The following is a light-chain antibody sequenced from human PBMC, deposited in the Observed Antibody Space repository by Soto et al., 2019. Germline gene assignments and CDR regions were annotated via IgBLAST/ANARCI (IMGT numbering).Light chain of an antibody. CDR2: GNS. Sequence: QSVLTQPPSVSGAPGQRVTISCTGSSSNIGAGYDVHWYQQLPGTAPKLLIYGNSNRPSGVPDRFSGSKSGTSASLAITGLQVEDEADYYCQSYDSSHVVFGGGTQLTVL. V-gene: IGLV1-40*01. CDR3: QSYDSSHVV. CDR1: SSNIGAGYD. J-gene: IGLJ2*01.